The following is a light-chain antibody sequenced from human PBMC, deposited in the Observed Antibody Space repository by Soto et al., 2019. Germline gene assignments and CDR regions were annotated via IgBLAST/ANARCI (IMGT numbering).Light chain of an antibody. J-gene: IGKJ1*01. V-gene: IGKV1-5*03. CDR2: EAS. CDR3: HQYDTYSWT. CDR1: QGISRW. Sequence: DIQMTQSPSTLSASVGDTVTITCRAGQGISRWLAWYQQKPGRAPNLLIYEASTLESGVPSRFSGSGSGTKFTLTISSLHPDDFATYYCHQYDTYSWTFGQGTKVEIK.